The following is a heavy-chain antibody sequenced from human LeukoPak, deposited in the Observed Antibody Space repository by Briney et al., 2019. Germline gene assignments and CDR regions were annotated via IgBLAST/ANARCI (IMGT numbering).Heavy chain of an antibody. CDR2: ISGDGGST. CDR1: GYTFSGYY. V-gene: IGHV3-43*02. Sequence: GTLRLSCAASGYTFSGYYYHCVIQHPRESLQWVSLISGDGGSTYYADSVKGRFTISRDNSKNSLYLQMNSLRTEDTALYYCAKDTPHLSWGKGTTVTVSS. CDR3: AKDTPHLS. J-gene: IGHJ6*04.